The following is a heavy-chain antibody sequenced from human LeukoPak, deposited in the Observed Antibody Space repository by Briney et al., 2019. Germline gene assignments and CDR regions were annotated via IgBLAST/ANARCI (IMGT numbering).Heavy chain of an antibody. J-gene: IGHJ6*03. CDR1: GFTFSSYS. CDR3: AKAASKRTDYGDYAFYYYMDV. D-gene: IGHD4-17*01. V-gene: IGHV3-21*01. CDR2: ISSSSSYI. Sequence: GGSLRLSCAASGFTFSSYSMNWVRQAPGKGLEWVSSISSSSSYIYYADSVKGRFTISRDNAKNSLYLQMNSLRAEDTAVYYCAKAASKRTDYGDYAFYYYMDVWGKGTTVTISS.